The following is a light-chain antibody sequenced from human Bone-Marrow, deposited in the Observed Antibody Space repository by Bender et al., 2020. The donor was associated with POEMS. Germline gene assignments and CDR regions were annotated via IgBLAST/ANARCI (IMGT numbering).Light chain of an antibody. J-gene: IGLJ2*01. CDR1: KLGDKY. Sequence: SYELTQPPSVSVSPGQTAYITCAGDKLGDKYACWYQQKPGQSPVLVIYQDRKRPSGIPERFSGSNSGNTATLTISGTQAMDEADYYCQAWDSSTVVVFGGGTKLTVL. CDR3: QAWDSSTVVV. CDR2: QDR. V-gene: IGLV3-1*01.